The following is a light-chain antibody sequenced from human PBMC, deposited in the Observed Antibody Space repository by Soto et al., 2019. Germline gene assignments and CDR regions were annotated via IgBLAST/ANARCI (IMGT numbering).Light chain of an antibody. Sequence: EIVLTRSVGTLCISPGERATHYCRASQSVSSSYLAWYQQKPGQAPRLLIYDASNRATGIPASFSGSGSGTDFTLTFSSLDPEDFAVYYCQQYSSWPITFGQGTRLEIK. CDR2: DAS. J-gene: IGKJ5*01. V-gene: IGKV3-11*01. CDR3: QQYSSWPIT. CDR1: QSVSSSY.